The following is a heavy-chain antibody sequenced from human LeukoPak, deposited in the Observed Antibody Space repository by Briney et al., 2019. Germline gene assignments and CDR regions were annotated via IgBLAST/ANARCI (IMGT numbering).Heavy chain of an antibody. J-gene: IGHJ4*02. V-gene: IGHV1-69*05. Sequence: SVKVSCKASGGTFSSYAISWVRQAPGQGLEWMGRIIPIFGTANYAQKFQGRVTITTDESTSTAYMELSSLRSEDSAVYYCARYNYYDSSGYCYVDYWGQGTLVTVSS. CDR2: IIPIFGTA. CDR1: GGTFSSYA. CDR3: ARYNYYDSSGYCYVDY. D-gene: IGHD3-22*01.